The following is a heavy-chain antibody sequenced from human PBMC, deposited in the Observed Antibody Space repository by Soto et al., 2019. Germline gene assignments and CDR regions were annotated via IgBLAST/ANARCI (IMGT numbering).Heavy chain of an antibody. V-gene: IGHV2-5*02. D-gene: IGHD3-10*01. J-gene: IGHJ6*02. CDR1: GFSFSTTGMG. Sequence: QITLKESGPTLVRPTETLTLTCSFSGFSFSTTGMGVGWVRQPPGEALEWLELLYWADDKRYSPSLKSRLTITADTSKNQVVLIMTSMDVVDTAPYYCVHRHYYGSGRLYVDVWGQGITVTVSS. CDR2: LYWADDK. CDR3: VHRHYYGSGRLYVDV.